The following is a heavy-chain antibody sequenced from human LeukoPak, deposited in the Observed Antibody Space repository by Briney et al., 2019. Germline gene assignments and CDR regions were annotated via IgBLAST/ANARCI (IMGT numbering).Heavy chain of an antibody. V-gene: IGHV4-4*02. Sequence: PSETLSLTCAVSGGSVSSSSWWSWVRQPPGKGLEWIGSIYYSGSTYYNPSLKSRVTISVDTSKNQFSLKLSSVTAADTAVYYCARDRDYYDSSGFDYWGQGTLVTVSS. CDR2: IYYSGST. CDR3: ARDRDYYDSSGFDY. D-gene: IGHD3-22*01. CDR1: GGSVSSSSW. J-gene: IGHJ4*02.